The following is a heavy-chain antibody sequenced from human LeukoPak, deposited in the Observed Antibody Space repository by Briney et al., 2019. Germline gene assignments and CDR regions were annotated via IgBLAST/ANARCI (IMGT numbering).Heavy chain of an antibody. CDR2: INYDGST. Sequence: SETLSLTCTVSGGSISGYYWSWIRQPPGKRLEWIGYINYDGSTKYNPPLKSRVTMLVDTSKNQFSLKLTSVTAADTAVYFCARATDDLWRGTNFDYWGLGTLVTVSS. V-gene: IGHV4-59*08. CDR3: ARATDDLWRGTNFDY. D-gene: IGHD3-3*01. J-gene: IGHJ4*02. CDR1: GGSISGYY.